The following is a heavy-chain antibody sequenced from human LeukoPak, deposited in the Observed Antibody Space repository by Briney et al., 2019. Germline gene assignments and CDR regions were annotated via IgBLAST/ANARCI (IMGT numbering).Heavy chain of an antibody. CDR1: GYSISSGYY. D-gene: IGHD4-23*01. V-gene: IGHV4-38-2*02. CDR2: IYHSGNT. Sequence: SETLSLTCTVSGYSISSGYYWGWIRQPPGKGLEWIGSIYHSGNTYYNPSLESRVTISVDTSKNQFSLKLSSVTAADTAVYYCARARPTVVTPFSYWGQGTLVTVSS. J-gene: IGHJ4*02. CDR3: ARARPTVVTPFSY.